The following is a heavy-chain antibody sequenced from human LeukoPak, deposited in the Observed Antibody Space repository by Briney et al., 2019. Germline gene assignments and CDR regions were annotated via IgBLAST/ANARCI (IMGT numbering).Heavy chain of an antibody. D-gene: IGHD6-13*01. CDR2: INSNRGDT. J-gene: IGHJ5*02. V-gene: IGHV1-2*02. CDR1: GYTFTGYY. Sequence: GASLKVSCKASGYTFTGYYMHWVRQAPGQGLEWMGRINSNRGDTNYAQKFQGRVTMTRDTSISTAYLELSRLTSDDTAVYYCARDYGEHLVRSHGVFDPWGQGTLVTVSS. CDR3: ARDYGEHLVRSHGVFDP.